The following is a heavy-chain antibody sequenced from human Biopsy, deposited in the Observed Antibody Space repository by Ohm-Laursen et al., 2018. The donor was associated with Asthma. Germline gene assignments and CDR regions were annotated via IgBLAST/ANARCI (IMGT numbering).Heavy chain of an antibody. J-gene: IGHJ3*01. Sequence: SLRLSCSASGFPFSTYAMSWARQAPGKGLEWVSSILGNGVTTYYVDSVKGRFTISRDNSKNTVDLQMRSLRAEDTAIYYCVKDTDEIRGHYTFEVWGQGTMVTVSS. V-gene: IGHV3-23*01. CDR2: ILGNGVTT. CDR3: VKDTDEIRGHYTFEV. D-gene: IGHD3-22*01. CDR1: GFPFSTYA.